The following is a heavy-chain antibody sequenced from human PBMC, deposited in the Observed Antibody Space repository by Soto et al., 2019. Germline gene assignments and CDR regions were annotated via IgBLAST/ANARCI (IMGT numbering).Heavy chain of an antibody. CDR2: IYSDGKT. CDR3: GREGGGGYYDSSGYMAV. J-gene: IGHJ4*02. Sequence: EVQLVETGGGLIQPGGSLRLSCAASGITVSTNYMSWVRQAPGKGLEWVSVIYSDGKTFYTDSVKGRFTISRDNSQNSGGLQMNSRSDAATAVYDCGREGGGGYYDSSGYMAVWGQGTLVTVSS. V-gene: IGHV3-53*02. CDR1: GITVSTNY. D-gene: IGHD3-22*01.